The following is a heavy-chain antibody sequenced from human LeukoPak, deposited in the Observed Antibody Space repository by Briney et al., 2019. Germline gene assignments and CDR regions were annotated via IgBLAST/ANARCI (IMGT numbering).Heavy chain of an antibody. CDR2: INHSGST. Sequence: SETLSLTCALYGGSFSGYYWSWIRQPPGKGLEWIGEINHSGSTNYNPSLKSRVTISVDTSKNQFSLKLSSVTAADTAVYYCARDALGDVYFDLWGRGTLVTVSS. J-gene: IGHJ2*01. D-gene: IGHD2-2*01. CDR3: ARDALGDVYFDL. V-gene: IGHV4-34*01. CDR1: GGSFSGYY.